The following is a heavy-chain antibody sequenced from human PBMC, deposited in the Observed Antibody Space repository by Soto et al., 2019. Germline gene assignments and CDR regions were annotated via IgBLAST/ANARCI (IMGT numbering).Heavy chain of an antibody. J-gene: IGHJ4*02. V-gene: IGHV4-61*01. CDR1: GGSVSSGSYY. D-gene: IGHD6-13*01. Sequence: PSETLSLTCTVSGGSVSSGSYYWSWIRQPPGKGLEWIGYIYYSGSTNYNPSLKSRGTISVDTSKNQFSLKLSSVTAADTAVYYCARDRIAAVGKGTGTFDYWGQGTLVTVSS. CDR2: IYYSGST. CDR3: ARDRIAAVGKGTGTFDY.